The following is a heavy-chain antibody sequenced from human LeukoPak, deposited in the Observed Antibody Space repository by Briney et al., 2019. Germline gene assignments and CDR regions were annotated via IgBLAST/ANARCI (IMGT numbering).Heavy chain of an antibody. Sequence: PGGSLRLSCAASGFTFSSYGMHWVRQAPGKGLEWLAFIRYDGSNKYYADSVKGRFTISRNNSKNTLYLQMNSLRAEDTAVYYCARGIVPAAIGDYFDYWGQGTLVTVSS. CDR3: ARGIVPAAIGDYFDY. CDR1: GFTFSSYG. J-gene: IGHJ4*02. D-gene: IGHD2-2*02. CDR2: IRYDGSNK. V-gene: IGHV3-30*02.